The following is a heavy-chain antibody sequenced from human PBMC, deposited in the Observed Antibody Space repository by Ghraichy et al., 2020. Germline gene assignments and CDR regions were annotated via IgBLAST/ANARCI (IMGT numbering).Heavy chain of an antibody. J-gene: IGHJ4*02. CDR3: ARYSSSWYSGPGATALPFDY. D-gene: IGHD6-13*01. CDR2: IYHSGST. CDR1: GYSISSGYY. V-gene: IGHV4-38-2*01. Sequence: SQTLSLTCAVSGYSISSGYYWGWIRQPPGKGLEWIGSIYHSGSTYYNPSLKSRVTISVDTSKNQFSLKLSSVTAADTAVYYCARYSSSWYSGPGATALPFDYWGQGTLVTVSS.